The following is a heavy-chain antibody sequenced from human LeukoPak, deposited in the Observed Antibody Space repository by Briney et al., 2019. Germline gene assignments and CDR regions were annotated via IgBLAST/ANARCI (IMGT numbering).Heavy chain of an antibody. CDR3: ARSITMVRGVILYYYYMDV. Sequence: GSLRLSCAASEFSVGSNYMTWVRQAPGKGLEWVSLIYSGGSTYYADSVKGRFTISRDNSKNTLYLQMNSLRAEDTAVYYCARSITMVRGVILYYYYMDVWGKGTTVTISS. CDR2: IYSGGST. V-gene: IGHV3-66*01. J-gene: IGHJ6*03. D-gene: IGHD3-10*01. CDR1: EFSVGSNY.